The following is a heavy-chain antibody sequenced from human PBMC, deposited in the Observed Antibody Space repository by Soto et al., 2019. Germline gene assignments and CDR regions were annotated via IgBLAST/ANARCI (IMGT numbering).Heavy chain of an antibody. Sequence: QVQLVQSGAEVKQPGASVKVSCKASGYTVTVYYMHWVRQAPGQGLEWMGWINPNSGGTNYAQKFQGRVTMTRDTSISTAYMELSRLRSDDTAVYYCARDADYDSSGYPSVWGQGTLVTVSS. J-gene: IGHJ4*02. V-gene: IGHV1-2*02. D-gene: IGHD3-22*01. CDR1: GYTVTVYY. CDR3: ARDADYDSSGYPSV. CDR2: INPNSGGT.